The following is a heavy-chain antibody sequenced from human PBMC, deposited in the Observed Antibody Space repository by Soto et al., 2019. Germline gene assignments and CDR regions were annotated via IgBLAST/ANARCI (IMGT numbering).Heavy chain of an antibody. Sequence: SETLSLTCAVYGGSFSGYYWSWIRQPPGKGLEWIGEINHSGSTNYNPSLKSRVTISVDTSKNQFSLKLSSVTAADTAVYYCASVVAAAGRDYWGQGTLVTVSS. CDR2: INHSGST. V-gene: IGHV4-34*01. CDR1: GGSFSGYY. CDR3: ASVVAAAGRDY. D-gene: IGHD6-13*01. J-gene: IGHJ4*02.